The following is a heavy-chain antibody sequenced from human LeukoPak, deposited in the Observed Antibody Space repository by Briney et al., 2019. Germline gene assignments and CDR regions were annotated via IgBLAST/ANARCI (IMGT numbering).Heavy chain of an antibody. D-gene: IGHD3-10*01. CDR2: INHSGST. V-gene: IGHV4-34*01. CDR3: ARLRRGPYYYYYMDV. J-gene: IGHJ6*03. CDR1: GGSFSGYY. Sequence: YPSETLSLTCAVYGGSFSGYYWSWIRQPPGKGLEWIGEINHSGSTNYNPSLKSRVTISVDTSKNQFSLKLSSVTAADTAVYYCARLRRGPYYYYYMDVWGKGTTVTISS.